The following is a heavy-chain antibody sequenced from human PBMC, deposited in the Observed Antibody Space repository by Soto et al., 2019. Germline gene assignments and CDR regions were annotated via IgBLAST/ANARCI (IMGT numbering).Heavy chain of an antibody. CDR1: GASIRSRDYY. D-gene: IGHD2-2*01. CDR2: IDYNGVT. J-gene: IGHJ4*02. Sequence: TSETLSLTCSVSGASIRSRDYYWGWIRQTPGKGLEWIGNIDYNGVTYYNPSLKSRVTVSKDTSKNQFSLKVASVTAADTAIYYCGRVMIGTSRHTDSDYWGQGTQVTVSS. V-gene: IGHV4-39*01. CDR3: GRVMIGTSRHTDSDY.